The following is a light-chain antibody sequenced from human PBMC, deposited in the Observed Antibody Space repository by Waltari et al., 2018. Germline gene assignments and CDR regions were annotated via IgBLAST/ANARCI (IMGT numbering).Light chain of an antibody. J-gene: IGKJ2*01. V-gene: IGKV1-39*01. CDR3: QQSYTTAFT. CDR1: HSISSA. CDR2: VAS. Sequence: DIQMTQSPSSLSASVGDRVTITCRASHSISSALNWYQQIPGKAPKLQIYVASTLRSGVPSRFSGSGSGTDFSLTISSLQPEDFATYYCQQSYTTAFTFGQGTKLEIK.